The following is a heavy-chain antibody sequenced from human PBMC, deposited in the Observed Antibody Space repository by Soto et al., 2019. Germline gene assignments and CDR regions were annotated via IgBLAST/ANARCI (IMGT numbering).Heavy chain of an antibody. CDR1: GFIFGKYD. J-gene: IGHJ4*02. CDR3: AKGGLPGWSQGIDF. Sequence: QVQLVESGGGVVQPGRSLRLSCEGSGFIFGKYDMYWVRQAPGKGLEWVTKISHDGRNKDYEDSVQGRFTISRDNSRDPMYLEMNSLRPEDTAIYTCAKGGLPGWSQGIDFWGQGTLVTVSA. D-gene: IGHD2-15*01. V-gene: IGHV3-30*18. CDR2: ISHDGRNK.